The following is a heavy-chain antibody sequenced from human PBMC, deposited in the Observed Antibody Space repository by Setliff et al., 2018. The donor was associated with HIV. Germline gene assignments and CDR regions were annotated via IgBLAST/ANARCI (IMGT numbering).Heavy chain of an antibody. Sequence: TSETLSLTCAVYGGSFTGYHWSWVRQPPGKGLEWLGEITHSGNTYYNPSLKSRAAISIDTSKSQFSLNLTSVTAADTAVYYCASRVYYYDSNNFLREEGFDPWGQGTLVTVSS. CDR2: ITHSGNT. J-gene: IGHJ5*02. CDR1: GGSFTGYH. D-gene: IGHD3-22*01. V-gene: IGHV4-34*01. CDR3: ASRVYYYDSNNFLREEGFDP.